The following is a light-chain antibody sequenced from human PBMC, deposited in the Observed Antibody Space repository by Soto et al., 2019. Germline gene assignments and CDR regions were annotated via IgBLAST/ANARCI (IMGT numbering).Light chain of an antibody. V-gene: IGKV3-20*01. J-gene: IGKJ1*01. CDR2: GAS. CDR3: QQYGSSSWT. CDR1: QSVSNNY. Sequence: EIVLTQSPGTLSLSPGERATLSCRASQSVSNNYLAWYQQKPGQAPRLLIYGASNRATGIPDRFSGSGSGTDFTLTISRLEPEDFAVYYCQQYGSSSWTCGQGTKGDIK.